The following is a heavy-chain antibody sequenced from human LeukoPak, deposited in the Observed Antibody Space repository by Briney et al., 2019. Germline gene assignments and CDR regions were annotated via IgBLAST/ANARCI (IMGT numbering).Heavy chain of an antibody. V-gene: IGHV3-30*03. J-gene: IGHJ4*02. CDR1: GFTFNTFG. D-gene: IGHD5-24*01. Sequence: GGSLRLSCAASGFTFNTFGIHWVRQASGKGLDWVAVISYDGNKEYYADSVKGRSTISRDNSKNTLYLQMNSLRAEDTAVYYRARGDGYNYFDYWGQGTLVTVSS. CDR2: ISYDGNKE. CDR3: ARGDGYNYFDY.